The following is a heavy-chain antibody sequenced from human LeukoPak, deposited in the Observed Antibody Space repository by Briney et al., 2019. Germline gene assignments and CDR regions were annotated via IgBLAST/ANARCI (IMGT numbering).Heavy chain of an antibody. V-gene: IGHV3-21*01. Sequence: GGSLRLSCAASGFTFSSYSMNWVRQAPGKGLEWVSSISSSSSYIYYADSVKGRFTISRDNAKNSLYLQMNSLRAEDTAVYYCAREKRLGYCTNGVCRPLDYWGRGTLVTVSS. CDR3: AREKRLGYCTNGVCRPLDY. J-gene: IGHJ4*02. D-gene: IGHD2-8*01. CDR1: GFTFSSYS. CDR2: ISSSSSYI.